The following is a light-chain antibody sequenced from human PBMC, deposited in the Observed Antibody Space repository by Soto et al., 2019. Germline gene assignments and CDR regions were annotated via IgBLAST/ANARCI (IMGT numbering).Light chain of an antibody. V-gene: IGKV1-5*03. CDR3: QQYNSDST. CDR1: QSISIW. Sequence: DIQMTQSPSTLSASVGDRVTITCRASQSISIWLAWYQQKPGKAPKLLIYKASSLESGVPSRFSGSGSGTEFALTINSLQPDDFATYYCQQYNSDSTFGQGTKVEIK. J-gene: IGKJ1*01. CDR2: KAS.